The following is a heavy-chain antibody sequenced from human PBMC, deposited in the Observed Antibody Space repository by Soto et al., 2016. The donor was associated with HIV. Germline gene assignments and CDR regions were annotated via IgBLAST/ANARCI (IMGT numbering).Heavy chain of an antibody. D-gene: IGHD3-16*02. V-gene: IGHV3-15*01. J-gene: IGHJ4*02. Sequence: EVQLVESGGGLVKPGGSLRLSCAASRFTFNNAWMSWVRQAPGKGLEWVGRIKSKTDGGTTDYAAPVKGRFTISRDDSKNTLYLQMNSLKTEDTAVYYCATDFLGYIWGSYQLSYWGQGTLVTVSS. CDR2: IKSKTDGGTT. CDR1: RFTFNNAW. CDR3: ATDFLGYIWGSYQLSY.